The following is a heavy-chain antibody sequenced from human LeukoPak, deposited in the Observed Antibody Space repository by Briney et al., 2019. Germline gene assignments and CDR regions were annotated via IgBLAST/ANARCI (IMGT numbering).Heavy chain of an antibody. D-gene: IGHD6-19*01. CDR3: ARGAVAAVKGFDF. CDR2: IGIAGDT. CDR1: GFTFSNYD. V-gene: IGHV3-13*04. J-gene: IGHJ3*01. Sequence: GGSLRLSCAASGFTFSNYDMHWVRQYSGKGLEWVTTIGIAGDTYSAASVKGRFTTSRDNAKNSLYLRMNSLRDGDAAVYYCARGAVAAVKGFDFWGQGTMVTVSS.